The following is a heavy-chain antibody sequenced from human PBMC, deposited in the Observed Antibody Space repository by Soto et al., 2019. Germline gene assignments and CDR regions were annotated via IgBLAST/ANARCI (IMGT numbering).Heavy chain of an antibody. CDR1: GYTFTGYY. Sequence: ASVKVSCKASGYTFTGYYMHWVRQAPGQGLEWMGWINPNSGGTNYAQKFQGWVTMTRDTSISTAYMELSRLRSDDTAVYYCARAEPYSGRNYFDYWGQGTLVTVSS. D-gene: IGHD1-26*01. CDR2: INPNSGGT. CDR3: ARAEPYSGRNYFDY. V-gene: IGHV1-2*04. J-gene: IGHJ4*02.